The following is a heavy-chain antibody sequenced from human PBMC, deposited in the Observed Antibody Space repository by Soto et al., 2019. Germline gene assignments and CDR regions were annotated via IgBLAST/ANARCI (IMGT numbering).Heavy chain of an antibody. CDR1: GFTFSSYG. Sequence: GGSLRLSCAASGFTFSSYGMHWVRQAPGKGLEWVAVIWYDGGNKYYADSVKGRFTISRDNSENTLFLQMSSLRAEDTAVYYCARDRYSSGWYDLDYWGQGT. V-gene: IGHV3-33*01. J-gene: IGHJ4*02. D-gene: IGHD6-19*01. CDR3: ARDRYSSGWYDLDY. CDR2: IWYDGGNK.